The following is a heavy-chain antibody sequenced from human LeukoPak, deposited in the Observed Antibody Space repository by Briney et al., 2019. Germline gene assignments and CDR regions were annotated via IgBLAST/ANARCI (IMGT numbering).Heavy chain of an antibody. Sequence: PSETLSLTCAVYGGSFSGYYWSWIRQPPGKGLEWIGEINHSGSTNYNPSLKSRVTISVDTSKNQFSLKLSSVTAADTAVYYCAREAPYGSGSYYNGPFDYWGQGTLVTVSS. V-gene: IGHV4-34*01. D-gene: IGHD3-10*01. CDR3: AREAPYGSGSYYNGPFDY. CDR1: GGSFSGYY. CDR2: INHSGST. J-gene: IGHJ4*02.